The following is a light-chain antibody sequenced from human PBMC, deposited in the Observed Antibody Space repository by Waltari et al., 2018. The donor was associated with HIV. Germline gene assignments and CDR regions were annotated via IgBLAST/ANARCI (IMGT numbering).Light chain of an antibody. CDR1: TANIGAHF. J-gene: IGLJ2*01. V-gene: IGLV1-47*01. CDR2: RDN. CDR3: AVLDDTLGGGV. Sequence: QSVLTQPPSASGTPGQKVTISCSGGTANIGAHFVFWFQQSPGTAPKLLTYRDNLRHSGVPARFSGSKSGTSAALTISGLRSDDEAHYFCAVLDDTLGGGVFGGGTKLTVL.